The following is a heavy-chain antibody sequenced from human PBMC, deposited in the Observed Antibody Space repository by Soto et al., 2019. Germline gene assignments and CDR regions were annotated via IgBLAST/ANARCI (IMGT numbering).Heavy chain of an antibody. V-gene: IGHV1-69*13. D-gene: IGHD5-12*01. CDR2: IIPIFGTA. J-gene: IGHJ4*02. Sequence: SVKVSCKASGGTFSSYAISWVRQAPGQGLEWMGGIIPIFGTANYAQKFQGRVTITADESTSTAYMELSSLRSEDTAVYYCARVGRDGYNRPHFDYWGQRTLVTVSS. CDR1: GGTFSSYA. CDR3: ARVGRDGYNRPHFDY.